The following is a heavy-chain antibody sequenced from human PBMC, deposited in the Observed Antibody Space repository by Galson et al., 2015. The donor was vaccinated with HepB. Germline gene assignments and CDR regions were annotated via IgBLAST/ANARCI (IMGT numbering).Heavy chain of an antibody. V-gene: IGHV1-69*13. CDR2: IIPIFGTA. Sequence: SVKVSCKASGGTFSSYAISWVRQAPGQGLEWMGGIIPIFGTANYAQKFQGRVTITADESTSTAYMELSSLRSEDTAVYYCARTAYPGAYDILTGPPDVWGQGTTVTVSS. CDR3: ARTAYPGAYDILTGPPDV. D-gene: IGHD3-9*01. J-gene: IGHJ6*02. CDR1: GGTFSSYA.